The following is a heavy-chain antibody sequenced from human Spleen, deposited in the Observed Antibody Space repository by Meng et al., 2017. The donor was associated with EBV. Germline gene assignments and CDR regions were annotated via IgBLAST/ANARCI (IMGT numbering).Heavy chain of an antibody. J-gene: IGHJ5*02. CDR2: IIPMFGSV. D-gene: IGHD6-6*01. CDR1: GVSPSRYA. CDR3: ARDRESVANRPEWFDP. Sequence: QGERVQLGAGVKKPGSSGKVSCKASGVSPSRYAISWVRQAPGQGLEWMGWIIPMFGSVKYTQKFQGRVTITADKSTNTVYMELSSLGFEDTAVYYCARDRESVANRPEWFDPWGQGTLVTVSS. V-gene: IGHV1-69*06.